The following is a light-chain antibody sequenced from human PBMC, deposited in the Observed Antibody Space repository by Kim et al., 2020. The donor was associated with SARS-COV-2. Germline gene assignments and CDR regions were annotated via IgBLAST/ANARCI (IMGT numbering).Light chain of an antibody. Sequence: IQLTQSPSSLSASVGDRVMITCRASQDISSYLAWYQQKPGKAPNLLIYGASTLQNGVPSRFSGGGSGTDFTLSISSLQPEDFATYYCQRLNNYPITFGQGTRLEIK. CDR3: QRLNNYPIT. J-gene: IGKJ5*01. CDR2: GAS. V-gene: IGKV1-9*01. CDR1: QDISSY.